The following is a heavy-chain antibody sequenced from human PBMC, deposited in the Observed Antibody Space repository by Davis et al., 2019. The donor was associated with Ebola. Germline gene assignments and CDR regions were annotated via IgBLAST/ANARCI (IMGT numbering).Heavy chain of an antibody. CDR1: GFTFSTYR. D-gene: IGHD1-14*01. J-gene: IGHJ4*02. CDR2: ISGSSSEI. Sequence: PGGSLRLSCATSGFTFSTYRMNWVRQAPGKGLEWVSSISGSSSEIYYAESVKGRFTISRDNAKNTLFLQMNSLKADDTAVYYCARDVAGRAGYWGQGTLVTVSS. CDR3: ARDVAGRAGY. V-gene: IGHV3-21*01.